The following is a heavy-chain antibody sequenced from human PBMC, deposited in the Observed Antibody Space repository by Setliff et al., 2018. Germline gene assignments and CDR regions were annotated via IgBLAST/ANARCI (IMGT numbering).Heavy chain of an antibody. Sequence: GGSLRLSCEASGFGFKNTGVGWVRHIPGKGLEWVGRIRSENDGGTVDYAAPVKGRFTISRNDAENTLYLQMDNLGVEDTAVYSCTTAMIVVVPASSRYYVDVWGNGTTVTVSS. CDR2: IRSENDGGTV. CDR3: TTAMIVVVPASSRYYVDV. CDR1: GFGFKNTG. J-gene: IGHJ6*04. V-gene: IGHV3-15*05. D-gene: IGHD2-21*01.